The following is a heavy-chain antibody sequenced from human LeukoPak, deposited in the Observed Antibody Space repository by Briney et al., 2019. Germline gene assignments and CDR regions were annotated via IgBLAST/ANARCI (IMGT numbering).Heavy chain of an antibody. CDR1: GDSMNNHN. Sequence: SETLSLTCTVSGDSMNNHNWNWIRQPPGKGLEWIGYIYYSGSTNYNPSLKSRVTISVDTSKNQFTLKLSSVTAADTALYYCARGRYGWLPFDFWGQGTLVTVSS. CDR3: ARGRYGWLPFDF. CDR2: IYYSGST. J-gene: IGHJ4*02. D-gene: IGHD3-16*01. V-gene: IGHV4-59*11.